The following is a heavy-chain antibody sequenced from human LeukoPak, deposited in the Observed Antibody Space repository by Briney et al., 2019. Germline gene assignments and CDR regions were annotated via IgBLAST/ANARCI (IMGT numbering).Heavy chain of an antibody. CDR3: AKEDYYFDTSGYSGAAVY. CDR1: GFTFSSYA. J-gene: IGHJ4*02. CDR2: LSGSGGTT. D-gene: IGHD3-22*01. V-gene: IGHV3-23*01. Sequence: GGSLRLSCAASGFTFSSYAMTWVRQAPGKGLEWVSTLSGSGGTTYYADSEKGRFTISRDNSKNTLYLQMNSLRAEDTAVYYGAKEDYYFDTSGYSGAAVYWGQGTLVTVSS.